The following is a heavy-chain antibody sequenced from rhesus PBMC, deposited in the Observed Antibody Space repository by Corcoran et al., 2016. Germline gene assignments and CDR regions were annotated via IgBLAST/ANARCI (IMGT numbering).Heavy chain of an antibody. D-gene: IGHD4-17*01. J-gene: IGHJ4*01. CDR3: ARQGNYNFDY. CDR2: ISGSSGCT. CDR1: GYSISRGYY. Sequence: QVQLQESGPGLVKPSETLSLTCAVSGYSISRGYYWRWIRTPPGKGREYIGYISGSSGCTYYNPSLESRVTISKDTSKNQFSLKLSSVTAADTAVYTCARQGNYNFDYWGQGVLVTVSS. V-gene: IGHV4-99*01.